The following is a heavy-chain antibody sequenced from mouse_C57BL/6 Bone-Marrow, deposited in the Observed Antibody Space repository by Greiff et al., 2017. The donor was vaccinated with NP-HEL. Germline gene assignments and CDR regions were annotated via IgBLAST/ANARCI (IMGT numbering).Heavy chain of an antibody. V-gene: IGHV1-64*01. J-gene: IGHJ4*01. CDR2: IHPNSGST. D-gene: IGHD3-2*02. Sequence: QVQLKQPGAELVKPGASVKLSCKASGYTFTSYWMHWVKQRPGQGLEWIGMIHPNSGSTNYNEKFKSKATLTVDKSSSTAYMQLSSLTSEDSAVYYCARSSSGFYAMDYWGQGTSVTVSS. CDR3: ARSSSGFYAMDY. CDR1: GYTFTSYW.